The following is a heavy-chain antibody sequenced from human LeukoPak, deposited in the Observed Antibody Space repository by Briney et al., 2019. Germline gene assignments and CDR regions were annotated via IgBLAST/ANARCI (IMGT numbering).Heavy chain of an antibody. CDR1: GFTFSSYA. V-gene: IGHV3-23*01. J-gene: IGHJ4*02. CDR3: AKDPEYSSGWYLDY. D-gene: IGHD6-19*01. CDR2: ISGSGGTT. Sequence: PGGSLRLSCAASGFTFSSYAMSWVRQAPGKGLEWVSAISGSGGTTYYADSVKGRFTISGDNSKNTLYLQMSSLRAEDSAVYYCAKDPEYSSGWYLDYWGQGTLVTVSS.